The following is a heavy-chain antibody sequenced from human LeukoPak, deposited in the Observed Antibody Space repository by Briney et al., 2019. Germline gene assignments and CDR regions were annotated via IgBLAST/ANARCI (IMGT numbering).Heavy chain of an antibody. Sequence: GGSLRLSCEASGFTFSTYAMSWVRQASGKGLERVSGISGSGSITYYADSVKGRFTTSRDNSKNTLFLEMSSLRAEDTAVYYCAKQTRYDSPAGGRGFDYWGQGTLVTVSS. CDR3: AKQTRYDSPAGGRGFDY. CDR2: ISGSGSIT. V-gene: IGHV3-23*01. J-gene: IGHJ4*02. CDR1: GFTFSTYA. D-gene: IGHD3-22*01.